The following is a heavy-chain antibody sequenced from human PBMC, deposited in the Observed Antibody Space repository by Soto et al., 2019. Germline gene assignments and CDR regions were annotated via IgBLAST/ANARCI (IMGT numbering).Heavy chain of an antibody. CDR2: ISTYNGKR. D-gene: IGHD3-10*01. CDR1: GYSFISYG. V-gene: IGHV1-18*01. CDR3: ARNAGYGLDV. Sequence: QVQLLQSGSEVKKPGASVKVFCKASGYSFISYGINWVRQAPGQGLEWMGWISTYNGKRDYAQNLQGRVTMTTDTSTSTAYMELMSLRSDDTAVYYCARNAGYGLDVWGQGTTVTVSS. J-gene: IGHJ6*02.